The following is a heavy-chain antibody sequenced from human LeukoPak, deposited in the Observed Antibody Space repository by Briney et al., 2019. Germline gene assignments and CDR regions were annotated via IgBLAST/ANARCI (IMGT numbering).Heavy chain of an antibody. D-gene: IGHD1-26*01. J-gene: IGHJ4*02. Sequence: GGSLRLSCAASGFTVSSYAMHWVRQPIGKGLEWVSALGIAGDTFYPGSVKGRFTISRENAKNSLYLQMNSLRAEDTAMYYCARQRQSHGNFDYWGQGTLVTVSS. CDR2: LGIAGDT. CDR3: ARQRQSHGNFDY. CDR1: GFTVSSYA. V-gene: IGHV3-13*01.